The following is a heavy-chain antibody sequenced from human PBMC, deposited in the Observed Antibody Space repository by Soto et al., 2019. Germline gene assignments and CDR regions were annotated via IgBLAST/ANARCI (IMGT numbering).Heavy chain of an antibody. CDR2: IYAPGDT. Sequence: PGGSLRLSCAASGFTVSNSYMNWVRQAPGKGLEWVSVIYAPGDTHYADSVKGRFTISRDNSKNTLYLQMNSLRAEDTAVYYCAKERSIFGVVSPSFDHWGLGTLVTVSS. CDR3: AKERSIFGVVSPSFDH. CDR1: GFTVSNSY. J-gene: IGHJ4*02. V-gene: IGHV3-66*01. D-gene: IGHD3-3*01.